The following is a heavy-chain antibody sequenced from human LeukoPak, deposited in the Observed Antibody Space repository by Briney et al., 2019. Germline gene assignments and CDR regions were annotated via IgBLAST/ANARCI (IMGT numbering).Heavy chain of an antibody. D-gene: IGHD4-17*01. CDR2: ISSNGGST. CDR3: ARVTVTKDYYYGMDV. J-gene: IGHJ6*02. CDR1: GFTFSSYA. Sequence: PGGSLRLSCAASGFTFSSYAMHWVCQAPGKGLEYVSAISSNGGSTYYANSVKGRFTISRDNSKNTLYLQMGSLRAEDMAVYYCARVTVTKDYYYGMDVWGQGTTVTVSS. V-gene: IGHV3-64*01.